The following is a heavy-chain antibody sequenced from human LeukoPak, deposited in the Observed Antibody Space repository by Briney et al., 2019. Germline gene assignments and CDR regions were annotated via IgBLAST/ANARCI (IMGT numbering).Heavy chain of an antibody. Sequence: GASVKVSCKASGYTFTSYYMHWVRQAPGQGLEWMGIINPSGGSTSYAQKFQGRVTMTRDTSISTAYMELSRLRSDDTAVYYCARRTLMFIDYWGQGTLVTVSS. D-gene: IGHD3-10*02. CDR3: ARRTLMFIDY. V-gene: IGHV1-46*01. J-gene: IGHJ4*02. CDR1: GYTFTSYY. CDR2: INPSGGST.